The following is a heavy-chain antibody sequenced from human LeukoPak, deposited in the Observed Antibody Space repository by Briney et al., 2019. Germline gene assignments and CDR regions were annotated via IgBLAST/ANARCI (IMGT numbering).Heavy chain of an antibody. D-gene: IGHD3-16*01. V-gene: IGHV3-74*01. CDR1: GFTFSHYW. J-gene: IGHJ4*02. Sequence: GGSLRLSCAASGFTFSHYWMHWVRQAPGKGLVWVSRINSDGSSTSYADSVKGRFAISRDNAKNTLYLQMNSLRAEDTAVYYCVSGAYDSVWSPFDYWGQGTLVTVSS. CDR2: INSDGSST. CDR3: VSGAYDSVWSPFDY.